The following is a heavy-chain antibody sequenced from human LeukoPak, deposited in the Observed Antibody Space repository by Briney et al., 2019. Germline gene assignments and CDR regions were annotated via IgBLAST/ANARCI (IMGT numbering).Heavy chain of an antibody. Sequence: PSETLSLTCAVYGESFSKYYWSWIRQPPGKGLEWIGEINHSGNTNYNPSLKSRVTISVDTSKNQFSLKMSSVTAADTAAYYCARDGFLYSYGPDAFDIWGQGTMVTVSS. J-gene: IGHJ3*02. D-gene: IGHD5-18*01. CDR3: ARDGFLYSYGPDAFDI. V-gene: IGHV4-34*01. CDR1: GESFSKYY. CDR2: INHSGNT.